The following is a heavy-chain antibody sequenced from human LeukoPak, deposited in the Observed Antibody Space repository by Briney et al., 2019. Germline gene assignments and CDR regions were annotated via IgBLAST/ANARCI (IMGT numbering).Heavy chain of an antibody. J-gene: IGHJ4*02. Sequence: QAGGSLRLSCVASGFTFGNYWTHWVRQAPGKGPVCISRINNDGSTVYADPVTGRFTISRDNARNTLYLQMDNLRAEDTAVYYCARDYYGSIDYWGQGTLVTVSS. CDR1: GFTFGNYW. V-gene: IGHV3-74*01. CDR3: ARDYYGSIDY. CDR2: INNDGST. D-gene: IGHD3-10*01.